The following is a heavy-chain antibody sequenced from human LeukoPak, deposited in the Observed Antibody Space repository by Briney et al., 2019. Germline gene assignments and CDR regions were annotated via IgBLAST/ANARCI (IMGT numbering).Heavy chain of an antibody. V-gene: IGHV3-23*01. Sequence: PGGSLRLSCAASGFTFSNYAMNWVRQAPGKGLEWVSAISGSGENTYYADSVKGRFTISRDNSKNTLYLQMNSLRAEDTAVYYCAKVQEGGVPLIVYYYGMDVWGQGTTVTVSS. CDR1: GFTFSNYA. D-gene: IGHD1-26*01. CDR3: AKVQEGGVPLIVYYYGMDV. J-gene: IGHJ6*02. CDR2: ISGSGENT.